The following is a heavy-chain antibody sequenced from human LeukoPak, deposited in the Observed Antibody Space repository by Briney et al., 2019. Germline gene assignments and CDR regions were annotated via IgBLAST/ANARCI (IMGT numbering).Heavy chain of an antibody. CDR1: GGSISSSSYY. D-gene: IGHD3-10*01. Sequence: SETLSLTCTVSGGSISSSSYYWGWIRQPPGKGLEWIGSIYYSGSTYYNPSLKSRVTISVDTSKNQFSLKLSSVTAADTAVYYCARANYYGSGTYRGYYGMDVWGQGTTVTVSS. V-gene: IGHV4-39*07. CDR3: ARANYYGSGTYRGYYGMDV. CDR2: IYYSGST. J-gene: IGHJ6*02.